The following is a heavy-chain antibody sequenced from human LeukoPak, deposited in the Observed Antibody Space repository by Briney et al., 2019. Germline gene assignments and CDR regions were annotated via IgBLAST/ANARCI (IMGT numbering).Heavy chain of an antibody. CDR2: ISPSGDST. J-gene: IGHJ4*02. D-gene: IGHD3-10*01. V-gene: IGHV3-64*01. CDR3: ARGLYYGSAQYYFDY. CDR1: GFTFSSSY. Sequence: GGSLRLSCAASGFTFSSSYMHWVRQAPGKGLEYVSAISPSGDSTYYTNSMKGRFTISRDNSKNTLFLQMGSLTAEDMAVYYCARGLYYGSAQYYFDYWGQGTLVTVSS.